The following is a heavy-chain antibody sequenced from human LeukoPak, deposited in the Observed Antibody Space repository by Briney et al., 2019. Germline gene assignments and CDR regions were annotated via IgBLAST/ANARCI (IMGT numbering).Heavy chain of an antibody. Sequence: GGSLRLSCADSGFTFSSYAMTWVRQAPGKGLEWVSAISASGGSPYYADSVKGRFTISRDQSKNTLYLQVNSLRVEDTAVYYCARWVDAVSKYGMDVWGQGTTVTVSS. J-gene: IGHJ6*02. CDR1: GFTFSSYA. CDR2: ISASGGSP. V-gene: IGHV3-23*01. D-gene: IGHD2-15*01. CDR3: ARWVDAVSKYGMDV.